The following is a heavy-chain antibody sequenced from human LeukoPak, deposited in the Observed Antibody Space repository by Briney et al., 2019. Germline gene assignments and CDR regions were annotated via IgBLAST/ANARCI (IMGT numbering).Heavy chain of an antibody. CDR3: ARGGTTFPDGFYYMDV. J-gene: IGHJ6*03. CDR1: GGSFNGYY. D-gene: IGHD1-7*01. Sequence: SETLSLTCAVYGGSFNGYYWSWIRQPPGKGLEWIGEINHSGSTNYNPSLKSRVTISVDTSKNQFFLKLSSVTAADTAVYCCARGGTTFPDGFYYMDVWGKGTTVTVSS. CDR2: INHSGST. V-gene: IGHV4-34*01.